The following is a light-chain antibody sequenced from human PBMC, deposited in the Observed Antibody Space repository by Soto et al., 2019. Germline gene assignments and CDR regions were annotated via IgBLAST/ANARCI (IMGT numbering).Light chain of an antibody. CDR2: AAS. Sequence: DIQMTQSPSSLSASVGDRVTITCRASQSISSYLKWYQQKPGKAPKLLIYAASSLQSGVPPRLSGSGSGTDYTLTISSLLPKDFATDYCQQSYSTLITFGQGTRLEIK. CDR1: QSISSY. V-gene: IGKV1-39*01. J-gene: IGKJ5*01. CDR3: QQSYSTLIT.